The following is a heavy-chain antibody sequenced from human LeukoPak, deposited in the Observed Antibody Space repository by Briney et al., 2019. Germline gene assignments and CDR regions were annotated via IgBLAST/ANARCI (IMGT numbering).Heavy chain of an antibody. V-gene: IGHV4-39*01. CDR2: FYYSGST. J-gene: IGHJ4*02. Sequence: SETLSLTCSVVSGGSISSSYYWGWIRQPPGKGLEWIGSFYYSGSTYYNPSLKSRVTISADTSKNQFSLKLSSVTAADTAVYYCARLWRAAIDYGGQGTLVAVSS. CDR3: ARLWRAAIDY. CDR1: GGSISSSYY. D-gene: IGHD1-1*01.